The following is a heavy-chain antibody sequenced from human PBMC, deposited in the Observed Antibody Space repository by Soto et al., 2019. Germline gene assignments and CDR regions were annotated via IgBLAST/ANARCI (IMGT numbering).Heavy chain of an antibody. CDR2: IHYSGRT. V-gene: IGHV4-59*01. CDR3: ARVDGSGTYSLFDY. Sequence: ETLSLTCTVSGGSISDYYWTWIRQPPGKGLEWIGHIHYSGRTNNNPSLKSRVTISLDTSKNQFSLNLSSVTAADTAVYYCARVDGSGTYSLFDYWGQGAQVTVSS. CDR1: GGSISDYY. D-gene: IGHD3-10*01. J-gene: IGHJ4*02.